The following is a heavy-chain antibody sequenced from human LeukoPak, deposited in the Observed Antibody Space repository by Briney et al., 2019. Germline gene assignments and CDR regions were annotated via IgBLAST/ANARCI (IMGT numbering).Heavy chain of an antibody. D-gene: IGHD2/OR15-2a*01. V-gene: IGHV1-69*04. Sequence: GSSVKVSCKASRGTFSSYAISWVRQAPGQGLEWMGRIIPILGIANYAQKFQGRVTITADKSTSTAYMELSSLRSEDTAVYYCARASLWGVNHFDYWGQGTLVTVSS. CDR3: ARASLWGVNHFDY. CDR2: IIPILGIA. CDR1: RGTFSSYA. J-gene: IGHJ4*02.